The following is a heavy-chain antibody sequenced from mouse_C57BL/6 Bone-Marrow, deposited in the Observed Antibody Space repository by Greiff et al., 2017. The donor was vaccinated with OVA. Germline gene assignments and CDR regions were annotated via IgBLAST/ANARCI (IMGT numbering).Heavy chain of an antibody. CDR3: ASDGYYDCFDY. D-gene: IGHD2-3*01. CDR2: IYPRSGNT. Sequence: VHLVESGAELARPGASVKLSCKASGYTFTSYGISWVKQRTGQGLEWIGEIYPRSGNTYYNEKFKGKATLTADKSSSKAYMELRSLTSEDSAVYFCASDGYYDCFDYWGQGTTLTVSS. J-gene: IGHJ2*01. V-gene: IGHV1-81*01. CDR1: GYTFTSYG.